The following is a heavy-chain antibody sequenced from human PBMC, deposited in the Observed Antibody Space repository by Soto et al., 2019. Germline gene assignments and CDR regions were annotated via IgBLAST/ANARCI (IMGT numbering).Heavy chain of an antibody. V-gene: IGHV4-31*03. CDR2: IYYSGST. D-gene: IGHD5-12*01. CDR3: ARDKVSRERGYSGYDYGADAYYYYYYGMDV. Sequence: QVQLQESGPGLVKPSQTLSLTCTVSGGSISSGGYYWSWIRQHPGKGLEWIGYIYYSGSTYYNPSLKSRVTISVDTSKNQFSLKLSSVTAADTAVYYCARDKVSRERGYSGYDYGADAYYYYYYGMDVWGQGTTVTVSS. J-gene: IGHJ6*02. CDR1: GGSISSGGYY.